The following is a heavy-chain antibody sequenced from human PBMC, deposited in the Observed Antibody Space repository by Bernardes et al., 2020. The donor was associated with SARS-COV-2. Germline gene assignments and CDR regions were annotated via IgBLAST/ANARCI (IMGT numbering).Heavy chain of an antibody. D-gene: IGHD6-13*01. CDR3: ARRAQGSYSWSDN. V-gene: IGHV3-74*01. J-gene: IGHJ4*02. CDR2: LSRYGCTK. Sequence: LVWLSWLSRYGCTKTYRDSVKVRFTTSRDNAKNMLYLEMNSLRAEDTAVYFCARRAQGSYSWSDNWGQGTLVT.